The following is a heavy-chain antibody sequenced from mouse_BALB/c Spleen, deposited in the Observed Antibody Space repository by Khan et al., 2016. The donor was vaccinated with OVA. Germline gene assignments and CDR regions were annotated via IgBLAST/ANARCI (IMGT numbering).Heavy chain of an antibody. CDR2: IWGGGIT. CDR3: AKHLSLYPYYFDY. V-gene: IGHV2-6-5*01. CDR1: GFSLTDYG. D-gene: IGHD6-1*01. Sequence: QVQLQQSGPGLVAPSQSLSITCTVSGFSLTDYGVSWIRQPPGKGLEWLGVIWGGGITYYNSALKSRLSISKDNSKSQVFLKMNSLQTDDTSMYXCAKHLSLYPYYFDYWGQGTTLTVSS. J-gene: IGHJ2*01.